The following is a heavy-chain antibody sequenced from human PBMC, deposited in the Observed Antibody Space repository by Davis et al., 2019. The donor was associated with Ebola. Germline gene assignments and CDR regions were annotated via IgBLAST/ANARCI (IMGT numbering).Heavy chain of an antibody. CDR3: ARSWNNWNYYDY. Sequence: AASVKVSCKASGYTFTSYYMHWVRQAPGQGLEWMGIINPSGGSTSYAQKFQGRVTMTRDTSTSTAYMELRSLRSDDTAVYYCARSWNNWNYYDYWGQGTLVTVSS. D-gene: IGHD1-20*01. CDR2: INPSGGST. CDR1: GYTFTSYY. J-gene: IGHJ4*02. V-gene: IGHV1-46*01.